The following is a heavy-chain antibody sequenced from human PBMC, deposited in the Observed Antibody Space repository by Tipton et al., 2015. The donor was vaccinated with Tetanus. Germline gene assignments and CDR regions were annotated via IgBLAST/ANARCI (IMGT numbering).Heavy chain of an antibody. Sequence: GSLRLSCIVSGASISDKKYYWGWIRQAPGKGLEWIASVYFEGSTYYSPSLKSRLTIDVDTSQNLFSLRLTSVTAADTAVYYCARHLYGYWFDPWGQGALVTVSS. J-gene: IGHJ5*02. V-gene: IGHV4-39*02. CDR2: VYFEGST. CDR3: ARHLYGYWFDP. D-gene: IGHD5-24*01. CDR1: GASISDKKYY.